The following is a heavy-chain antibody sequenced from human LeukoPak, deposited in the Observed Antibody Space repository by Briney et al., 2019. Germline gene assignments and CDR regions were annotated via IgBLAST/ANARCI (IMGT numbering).Heavy chain of an antibody. J-gene: IGHJ4*02. Sequence: SETLSLTCAVYGGSFSGYYWSWIRQPPGKGLEWIGEINHSGSTNYNPSLKSRVTISVDTSKNQFSLKLSSVTAADTAMYYCARGNYDYVWGGIDYWGQGTLVTVSS. CDR1: GGSFSGYY. CDR2: INHSGST. CDR3: ARGNYDYVWGGIDY. D-gene: IGHD3-16*01. V-gene: IGHV4-34*01.